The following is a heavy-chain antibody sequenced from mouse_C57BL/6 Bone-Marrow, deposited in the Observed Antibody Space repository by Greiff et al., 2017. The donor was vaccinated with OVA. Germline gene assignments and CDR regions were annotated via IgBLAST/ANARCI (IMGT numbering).Heavy chain of an antibody. CDR3: ATPLVTTRAWFAY. D-gene: IGHD2-2*01. CDR2: INPSNGGT. CDR1: GYTFTSYW. Sequence: QVQLKQPGTELVKPGASVKLSCKASGYTFTSYWMHWVKQRPGQGLEWIGNINPSNGGTNYNEKFKSKATLTVDKSSSTAYMQLSSLTSEDSAVYYCATPLVTTRAWFAYWGQGTLVTVSA. J-gene: IGHJ3*01. V-gene: IGHV1-53*01.